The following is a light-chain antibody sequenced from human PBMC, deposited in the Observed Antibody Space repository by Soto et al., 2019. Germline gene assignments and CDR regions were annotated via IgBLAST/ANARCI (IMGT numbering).Light chain of an antibody. CDR3: SSFTSTSTYV. V-gene: IGLV2-14*01. Sequence: QYALTQPASVSGSPGQSITISCTGTSSDVGGYNYVSWYQQHPGKAPKLMIYEVNNRPSGISNRFSGSKSGNTASLTISGLQAEDEADYYCSSFTSTSTYVFGTGTKLTVL. CDR2: EVN. CDR1: SSDVGGYNY. J-gene: IGLJ1*01.